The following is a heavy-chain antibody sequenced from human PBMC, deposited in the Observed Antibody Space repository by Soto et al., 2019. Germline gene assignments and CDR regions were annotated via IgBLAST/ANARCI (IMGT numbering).Heavy chain of an antibody. Sequence: SVKVSCKASGWTFSIYAISWVRQAPGQGLEWMGGIIPISGTANYAQKFQGRVTITADESTSTAYMELSSLRSEDTAVYYCARSQGSSTSLEIYYYYYYGMDVWGQGTTVTVSS. J-gene: IGHJ6*02. CDR3: ARSQGSSTSLEIYYYYYYGMDV. CDR1: GWTFSIYA. V-gene: IGHV1-69*13. CDR2: IIPISGTA. D-gene: IGHD2-2*01.